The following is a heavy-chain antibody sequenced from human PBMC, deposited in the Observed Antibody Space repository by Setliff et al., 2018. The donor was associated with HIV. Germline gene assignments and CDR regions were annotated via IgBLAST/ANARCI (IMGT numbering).Heavy chain of an antibody. Sequence: ASVKVSCKASGYTFSSYALHWVRQAPGQRLEWMGWINVAKDKTKYSQNFQGRVTISRDTSANTVYMELSSLRSEETAVYYCARGGALTTDWYFDVWGRGTPVTVS. V-gene: IGHV1-3*01. J-gene: IGHJ2*01. CDR1: GYTFSSYA. CDR3: ARGGALTTDWYFDV. D-gene: IGHD4-4*01. CDR2: INVAKDKT.